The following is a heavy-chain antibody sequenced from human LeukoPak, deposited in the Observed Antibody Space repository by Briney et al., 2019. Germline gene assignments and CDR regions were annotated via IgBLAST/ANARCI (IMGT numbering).Heavy chain of an antibody. V-gene: IGHV1-2*06. D-gene: IGHD4-17*01. Sequence: ASVKVSCKDSGYTFTGYYMHWVRQAPGQGLEWMGRINPNSGGTNYAQKFQGRVTMTRDTSISTAYMELSRLRSDDTAVYYCAREWSYGDYYDYWGQGTLVTVSS. J-gene: IGHJ4*02. CDR1: GYTFTGYY. CDR3: AREWSYGDYYDY. CDR2: INPNSGGT.